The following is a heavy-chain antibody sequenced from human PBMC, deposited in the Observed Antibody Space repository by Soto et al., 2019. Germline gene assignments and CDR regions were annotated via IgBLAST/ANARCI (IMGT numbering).Heavy chain of an antibody. CDR3: ARDNPIACSGGSCYPANWFDP. V-gene: IGHV4-61*01. J-gene: IGHJ5*02. CDR2: IYYSGSN. Sequence: PSETLSLTCTVSGGSVSSGSYYWSWIRQPPGKGLEWIGDIYYSGSNNYNPSLKSRVTISVDTSKNQFSLKLSSVTAADTAVYYCARDNPIACSGGSCYPANWFDPWGQGTLVTVSS. D-gene: IGHD2-15*01. CDR1: GGSVSSGSYY.